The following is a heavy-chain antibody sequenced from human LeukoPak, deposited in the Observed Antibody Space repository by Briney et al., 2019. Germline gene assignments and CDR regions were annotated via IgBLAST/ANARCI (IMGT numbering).Heavy chain of an antibody. Sequence: EWVATIKQDGSEKFYVDSAKGRSTISRDNAKKSLYLQMNSLRGEDTAIYYCARGGGYASDYWGQGTLVTVSS. J-gene: IGHJ4*02. CDR3: ARGGGYASDY. V-gene: IGHV3-7*04. CDR2: IKQDGSEK. D-gene: IGHD2-2*01.